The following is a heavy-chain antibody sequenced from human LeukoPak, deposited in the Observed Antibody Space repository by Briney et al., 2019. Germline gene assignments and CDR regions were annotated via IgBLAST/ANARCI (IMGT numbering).Heavy chain of an antibody. CDR2: INSDGSST. D-gene: IGHD1-26*01. Sequence: GGSLRLSCAASGFTFSSYWMHWVRQAPGKGLVWVSRINSDGSSTSYADSVKGRFTISRDNAKNSLYLQMNSLRAEDTAVYYCARHWASGSYFDYWGQGTLVTVSS. V-gene: IGHV3-74*01. CDR3: ARHWASGSYFDY. CDR1: GFTFSSYW. J-gene: IGHJ4*02.